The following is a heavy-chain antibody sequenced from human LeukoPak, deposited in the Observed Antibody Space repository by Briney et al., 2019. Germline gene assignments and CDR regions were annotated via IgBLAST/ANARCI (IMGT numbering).Heavy chain of an antibody. CDR3: ARVSPSIAAFSY. Sequence: GGSLRLSCAAPGFTVSSNYMSWVRQAPGKGLEWVSVIYSGGSTYYADSVKGRFTISRDNSKNTLYLQVNSLRAEDTAVYYCARVSPSIAAFSYWGQGTLVTVSS. D-gene: IGHD6-6*01. V-gene: IGHV3-53*01. J-gene: IGHJ4*02. CDR1: GFTVSSNY. CDR2: IYSGGST.